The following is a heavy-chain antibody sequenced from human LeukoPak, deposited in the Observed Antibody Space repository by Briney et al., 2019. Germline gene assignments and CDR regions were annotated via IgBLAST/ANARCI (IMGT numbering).Heavy chain of an antibody. CDR2: IGIDSGNT. CDR3: ARDHNYAFDN. CDR1: GFIFRDYS. Sequence: PGGSLRLSCVASGFIFRDYSMNWVRPAPGKGLEWISYIGIDSGNTKYADSVKGRFTISGDNAKNSLYLQMNSLRVEDTAVYYCARDHNYAFDNWGQGTLVTVSS. D-gene: IGHD5-24*01. V-gene: IGHV3-48*04. J-gene: IGHJ4*02.